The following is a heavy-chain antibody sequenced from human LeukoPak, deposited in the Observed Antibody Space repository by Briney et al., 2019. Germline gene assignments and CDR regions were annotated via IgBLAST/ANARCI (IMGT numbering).Heavy chain of an antibody. CDR2: ISSSSSYI. CDR1: GFTFSSYS. CDR3: ARLYYDFLSGAFDI. V-gene: IGHV3-21*01. J-gene: IGHJ3*02. D-gene: IGHD3-3*01. Sequence: KAGGSLRLSCAASGFTFSSYSINWVRQAPGKGLEWVSSISSSSSYIYYADSVKGRFTISRDNAKNSLYLQMNSLRAEDTAVYYCARLYYDFLSGAFDIWGQGTMVTVSS.